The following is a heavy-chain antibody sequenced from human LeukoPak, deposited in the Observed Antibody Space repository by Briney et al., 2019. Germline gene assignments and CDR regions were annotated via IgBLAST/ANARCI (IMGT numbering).Heavy chain of an antibody. CDR2: ISYIGGT. CDR1: ADSFSSHY. D-gene: IGHD4-17*01. J-gene: IGHJ3*02. Sequence: SETLSLTCAVSADSFSSHYWIWIRQPPGKGLEWIGYISYIGGTNYNPSLKSRVTISIDTSKNQFSLKLSSVTAADTAVYYCARDLVTVTKGFDIWGQGTMVSVSS. CDR3: ARDLVTVTKGFDI. V-gene: IGHV4-59*11.